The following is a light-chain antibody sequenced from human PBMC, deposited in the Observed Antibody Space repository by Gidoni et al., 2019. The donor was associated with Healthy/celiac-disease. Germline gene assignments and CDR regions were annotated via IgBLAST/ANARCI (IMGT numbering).Light chain of an antibody. Sequence: DIVVTQSSDFLGGSLGERATINCKSSQSVLYSSNNKNYLAWYQQKPGQPPKLLIYWASTRESGVPDRFSGSGSGTDFTLTISSLQAEDVAVYYCQQYYSTPFTFGPGTKVDIK. V-gene: IGKV4-1*01. CDR3: QQYYSTPFT. CDR1: QSVLYSSNNKNY. CDR2: WAS. J-gene: IGKJ3*01.